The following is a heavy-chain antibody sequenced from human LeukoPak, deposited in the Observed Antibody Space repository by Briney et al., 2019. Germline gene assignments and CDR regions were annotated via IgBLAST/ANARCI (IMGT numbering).Heavy chain of an antibody. CDR3: ARVWTVAGNRWFDP. V-gene: IGHV4-30-4*01. D-gene: IGHD6-19*01. Sequence: PSETLSLTCTVSGGSISSGDYYWSWVRQPPGKGLEWIGYIYYSGTTYYNPSPKSRVTISLDTSKNQFSLKLSSVTAADTAVYYCARVWTVAGNRWFDPWGQGTLVTVSS. J-gene: IGHJ5*02. CDR2: IYYSGTT. CDR1: GGSISSGDYY.